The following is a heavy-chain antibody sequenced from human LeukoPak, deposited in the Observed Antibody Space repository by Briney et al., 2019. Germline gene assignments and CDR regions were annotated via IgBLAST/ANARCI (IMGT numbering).Heavy chain of an antibody. J-gene: IGHJ3*02. Sequence: SEILSLTCTVSGYSISSGYYWGWIRQPPGKGLEWIGSIYHSGSTYYNPSLKSRVTISVDTSKNQFSLKLSSVTAADTAVYYCARDLGGIAVGWAFDIWGQGTMVTVSS. CDR3: ARDLGGIAVGWAFDI. D-gene: IGHD6-19*01. CDR1: GYSISSGYY. CDR2: IYHSGST. V-gene: IGHV4-38-2*02.